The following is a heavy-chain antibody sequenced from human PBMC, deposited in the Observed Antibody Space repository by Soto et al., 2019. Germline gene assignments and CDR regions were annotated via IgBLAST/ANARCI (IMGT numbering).Heavy chain of an antibody. Sequence: PWGSLRLSCAASGFTFSSYAMSWVRQAPGKGLEWVSAISGSGGSTYYADSVKGRFTISRDNSKNTLYLQMNSLRAEDTAVYYCAKWHKYATYAFAIWGQGTMVTVSS. V-gene: IGHV3-23*01. CDR2: ISGSGGST. D-gene: IGHD2-8*01. CDR3: AKWHKYATYAFAI. CDR1: GFTFSSYA. J-gene: IGHJ3*02.